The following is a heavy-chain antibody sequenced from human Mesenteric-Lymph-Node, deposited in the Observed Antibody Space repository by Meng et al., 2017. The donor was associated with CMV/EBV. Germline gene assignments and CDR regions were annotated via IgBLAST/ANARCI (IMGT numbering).Heavy chain of an antibody. D-gene: IGHD3-22*01. CDR2: IRYDGSNK. Sequence: GGSLRLSCAASGFTFSSYGMHWVRQAPGKGLEWVAFIRYDGSNKYYAGSVKGRFTISRDNSKNTLYLQMNSLRAEDTAVYYCAKEISHDSSGPYNWFDPWGQGTTVTVSS. CDR1: GFTFSSYG. J-gene: IGHJ5*01. V-gene: IGHV3-30*02. CDR3: AKEISHDSSGPYNWFDP.